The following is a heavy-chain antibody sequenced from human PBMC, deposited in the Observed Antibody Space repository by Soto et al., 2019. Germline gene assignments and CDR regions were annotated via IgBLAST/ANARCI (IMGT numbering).Heavy chain of an antibody. CDR1: GYTFTSYG. D-gene: IGHD5-12*01. V-gene: IGHV1-18*04. J-gene: IGHJ5*02. Sequence: QVQLVQSGAEVKKPGASVKVSCKASGYTFTSYGIIWVRQAPGQGLEGMGWISAYNGNTNYAQKLQGRVTMTTDTSPSTAYMELRSLRSDDTAVYYCARVAVDIVATTLNWFDPWGQGTLVTVSS. CDR3: ARVAVDIVATTLNWFDP. CDR2: ISAYNGNT.